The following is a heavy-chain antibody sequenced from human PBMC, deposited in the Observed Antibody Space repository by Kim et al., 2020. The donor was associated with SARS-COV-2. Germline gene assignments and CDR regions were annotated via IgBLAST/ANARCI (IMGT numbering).Heavy chain of an antibody. D-gene: IGHD2-8*01. CDR2: ITSGGGNT. CDR3: AKYSSQWWNDVIDS. Sequence: GGSLRLSCAASGFTFSSYAMNWVRQIPGKGLEWVSAITSGGGNTYYADSVKGRFTFSRDNSKNTLYLQMNILRVEDTAVYYCAKYSSQWWNDVIDSWGQGTVFTVSS. V-gene: IGHV3-23*01. J-gene: IGHJ3*01. CDR1: GFTFSSYA.